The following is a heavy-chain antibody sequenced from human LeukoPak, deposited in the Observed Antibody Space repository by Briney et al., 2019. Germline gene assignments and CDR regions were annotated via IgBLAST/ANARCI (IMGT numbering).Heavy chain of an antibody. Sequence: PGRSLRLSCAASGFTFSSYAMHWVRQAPGKGLEWVAVISYDGSNKYYADSVKGRFTISRDNSKNTLYLQMNSLRAEDTAVYYCARDHASLSGSYARYGMDVWGQGTTVTVSS. CDR3: ARDHASLSGSYARYGMDV. D-gene: IGHD3-10*01. CDR2: ISYDGSNK. V-gene: IGHV3-30-3*01. J-gene: IGHJ6*02. CDR1: GFTFSSYA.